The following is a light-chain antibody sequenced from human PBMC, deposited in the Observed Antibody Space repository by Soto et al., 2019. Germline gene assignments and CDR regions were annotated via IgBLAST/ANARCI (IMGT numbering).Light chain of an antibody. CDR3: QQYGSSPPIT. CDR1: QTVSSTY. Sequence: EVVLTQSPGTLSLSPGERATLSCRASQTVSSTYLAWYQQRAGQAPRLIIYGVSSRATGIPDRFRGSGSGTDFTLTISRLEPEDFAVYYCQQYGSSPPITFGQGTRLEIK. J-gene: IGKJ5*01. V-gene: IGKV3-20*01. CDR2: GVS.